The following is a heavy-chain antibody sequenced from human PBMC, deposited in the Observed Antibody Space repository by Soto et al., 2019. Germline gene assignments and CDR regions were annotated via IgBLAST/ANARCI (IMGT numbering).Heavy chain of an antibody. CDR1: GFTFSSYG. CDR2: ISYDGSNK. Sequence: GGSLRLSCAASGFTFSSYGMHWVRQAPGKGLEWVAVISYDGSNKYYADSVKGRFTISRDNSKNTLYLQMNSLRAEDTAVYYCAKDFPWFGDYGMDVWGQGTTVTVSS. CDR3: AKDFPWFGDYGMDV. J-gene: IGHJ6*02. V-gene: IGHV3-30*18. D-gene: IGHD3-10*01.